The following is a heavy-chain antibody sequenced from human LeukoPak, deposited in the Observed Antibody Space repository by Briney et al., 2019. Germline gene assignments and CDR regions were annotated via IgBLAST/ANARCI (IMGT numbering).Heavy chain of an antibody. CDR1: GYTFTSYY. CDR3: AREWRYFDWLLYYYYGMDV. J-gene: IGHJ6*02. D-gene: IGHD3-9*01. V-gene: IGHV1-46*01. CDR2: INPSGGST. Sequence: ASVKVSCKASGYTFTSYYMHWVRQAPGQGLEWMGIINPSGGSTSYAQKFQGRVTMTRDTSTSTVYMELSSLRSEDTAVYYCAREWRYFDWLLYYYYGMDVWGQGTTVTVSS.